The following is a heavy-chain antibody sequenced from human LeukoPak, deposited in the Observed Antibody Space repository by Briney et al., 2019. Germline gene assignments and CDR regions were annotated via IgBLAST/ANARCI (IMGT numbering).Heavy chain of an antibody. CDR1: GYTFTGYY. Sequence: ASVKVSCKASGYTFTGYYMHWVRQAPGQGLEWMGWINPNSGGTNYAQKFQGRVTMTRDTSISTAYMELSRLRSDDTAVYYCARGRADSSSWYEVFDYWGQGTLVTVSS. V-gene: IGHV1-2*02. D-gene: IGHD6-13*01. J-gene: IGHJ4*02. CDR3: ARGRADSSSWYEVFDY. CDR2: INPNSGGT.